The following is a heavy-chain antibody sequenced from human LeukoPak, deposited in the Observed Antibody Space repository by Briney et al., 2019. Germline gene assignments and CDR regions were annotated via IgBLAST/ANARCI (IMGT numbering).Heavy chain of an antibody. CDR3: AKGHYSGSYHHIDY. D-gene: IGHD1-26*01. Sequence: SETLSLTCTVSGGSISSYYWSWIRQPPGKGLEWIGYIYYSGSTNYNPSLKSRVTISVDTSKNQFSLKLSSVTAADTAVYYCAKGHYSGSYHHIDYWGQGTLVTVSS. CDR2: IYYSGST. J-gene: IGHJ4*02. V-gene: IGHV4-59*01. CDR1: GGSISSYY.